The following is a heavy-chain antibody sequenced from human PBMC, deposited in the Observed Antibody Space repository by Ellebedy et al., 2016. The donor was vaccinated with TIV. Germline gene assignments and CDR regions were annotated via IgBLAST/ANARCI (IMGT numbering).Heavy chain of an antibody. CDR2: ISYDGSNK. J-gene: IGHJ1*01. V-gene: IGHV3-30-3*01. D-gene: IGHD3-10*01. CDR3: AMGLWFGELWAEYFQH. Sequence: GESLKISXAASGFTFSTYWMSWVRQAPGKGLEWVAVISYDGSNKYYADSVKGRFTISRDNSKNTLYLQMNSLRAEDTAVYYCAMGLWFGELWAEYFQHWGQGTLVTVSS. CDR1: GFTFSTYW.